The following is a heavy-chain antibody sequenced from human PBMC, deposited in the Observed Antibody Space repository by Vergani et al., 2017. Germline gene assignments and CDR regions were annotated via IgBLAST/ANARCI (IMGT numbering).Heavy chain of an antibody. J-gene: IGHJ3*02. CDR2: IYYSGST. V-gene: IGHV4-31*01. CDR1: GGSISSGGYY. D-gene: IGHD3-3*01. CDR3: ARGAPSITIFGGVRGAFDI. Sequence: QVQLQESGPGLVKPSQTLSLTCTVSGGSISSGGYYWSWIRQHPGKGLEWIGYIYYSGSTYYNPSLKSLVTISVDTSKNQFSLKLSSVTAADTAVYYCARGAPSITIFGGVRGAFDIWGQGTMVTVSS.